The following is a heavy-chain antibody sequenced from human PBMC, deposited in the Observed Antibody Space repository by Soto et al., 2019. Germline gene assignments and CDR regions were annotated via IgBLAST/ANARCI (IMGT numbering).Heavy chain of an antibody. Sequence: GGSLRLSCAASGFTFSSYWMSWVRQAPGKGLEWVANIKQDGSEKYYVDSVKGRFTISRDNAKNSLYLQMNSLRAEDTAVYYCARGPSTLSVKAYYFDYWGQGTLVTVSS. D-gene: IGHD4-17*01. J-gene: IGHJ4*02. CDR2: IKQDGSEK. CDR3: ARGPSTLSVKAYYFDY. CDR1: GFTFSSYW. V-gene: IGHV3-7*01.